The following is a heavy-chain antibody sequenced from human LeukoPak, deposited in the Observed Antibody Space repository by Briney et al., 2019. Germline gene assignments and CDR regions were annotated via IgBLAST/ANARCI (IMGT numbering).Heavy chain of an antibody. D-gene: IGHD3-3*01. J-gene: IGHJ4*02. V-gene: IGHV3-23*01. CDR3: AKGVRFLEWLLDY. CDR2: ISGSGGST. CDR1: GFAFSSYG. Sequence: GGSLRLSCAASGFAFSSYGMHWVRQAPGKGLEWVSAISGSGGSTYYADSVKGRFTISRDNSKNTLYLQMNSLRAEDTAVYYCAKGVRFLEWLLDYWGQGTLVTVSS.